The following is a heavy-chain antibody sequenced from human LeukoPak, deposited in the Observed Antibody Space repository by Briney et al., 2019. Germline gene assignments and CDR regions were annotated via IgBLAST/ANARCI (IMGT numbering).Heavy chain of an antibody. CDR1: GFTFSDYY. J-gene: IGHJ6*03. V-gene: IGHV3-11*04. CDR2: ISSSGSTI. CDR3: ARRYRHYYYYYMDV. Sequence: GGSLKLSCAASGFTFSDYYMSWIRQAPGKGLEWVSYISSSGSTIYYADSVKGRFTISRDNAKNSLYLQMNSLRAEDTAVYYCARRYRHYYYYYMDVWGKGTTVTISS. D-gene: IGHD1-14*01.